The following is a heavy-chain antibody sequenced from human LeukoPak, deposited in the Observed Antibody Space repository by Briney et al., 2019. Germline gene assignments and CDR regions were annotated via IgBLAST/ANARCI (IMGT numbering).Heavy chain of an antibody. D-gene: IGHD6-19*01. CDR2: MNPNSSNT. CDR1: GYTFTSYD. J-gene: IGHJ4*02. Sequence: ASVKVSCKASGYTFTSYDINWVRQATGQGLEWMGWMNPNSSNTGYAQKFQGRVTMTRNTSISTAYMEPNSLRSEDTAVYYCARRAVADYWGQGTLVTVSS. V-gene: IGHV1-8*01. CDR3: ARRAVADY.